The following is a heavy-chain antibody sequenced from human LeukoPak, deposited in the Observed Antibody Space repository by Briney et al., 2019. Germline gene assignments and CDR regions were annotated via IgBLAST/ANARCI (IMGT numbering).Heavy chain of an antibody. CDR3: AKGGYYERPWYFDY. V-gene: IGHV3-74*01. CDR2: IHSDGSGT. CDR1: GFTFSSYW. D-gene: IGHD3-22*01. J-gene: IGHJ4*02. Sequence: GGSLRLSCAASGFTFSSYWMHWVRQAPGKGLVWVSRIHSDGSGTTYADSVKGRFTISRDNAKNTLYLQMNSLRAEDTAVYYCAKGGYYERPWYFDYWGQGTLVTVSS.